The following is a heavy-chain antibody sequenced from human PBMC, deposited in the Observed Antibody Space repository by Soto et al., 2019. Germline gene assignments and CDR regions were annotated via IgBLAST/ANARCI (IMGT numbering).Heavy chain of an antibody. V-gene: IGHV4-61*01. CDR3: VRELGLTARPDDQYYYYALDV. D-gene: IGHD2-2*01. Sequence: ASETLSLTCEVSGVSVSNRTHYWPWFRQPPGKGLEWIGFLYYGGTNYNPSLKSRLTIALDTSKNQISLNLSSVTAADTAVYYCVRELGLTARPDDQYYYYALDVWGQGTTVTVSS. CDR1: GVSVSNRTHY. CDR2: LYYGGT. J-gene: IGHJ6*02.